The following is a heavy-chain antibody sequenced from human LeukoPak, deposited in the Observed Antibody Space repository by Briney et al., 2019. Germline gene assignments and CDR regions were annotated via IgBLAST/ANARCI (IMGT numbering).Heavy chain of an antibody. CDR1: GYSLSDYH. V-gene: IGHV1-2*02. J-gene: IGHJ4*02. CDR3: ARDPQYTFGYPTYDC. Sequence: ASVKVSSKASGYSLSDYHLHWVRQAPGQGLEWMGDINPGNGATKYAQKFQGRVTITRDTSISTVYMDLSGLTPDDTAVYYCARDPQYTFGYPTYDCWGQGTLVTVSS. CDR2: INPGNGAT. D-gene: IGHD2-2*03.